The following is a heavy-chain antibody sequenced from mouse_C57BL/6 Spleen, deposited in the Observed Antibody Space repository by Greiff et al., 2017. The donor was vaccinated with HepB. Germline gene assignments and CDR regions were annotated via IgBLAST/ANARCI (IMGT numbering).Heavy chain of an antibody. CDR3: ARWLPRYFDV. J-gene: IGHJ1*03. V-gene: IGHV5-16*01. CDR2: INYDGSST. CDR1: GFTFSDYY. Sequence: EVQLVESEGGLVQPGSSMKLSCTASGFTFSDYYMAWVRQVPEKGLEWVANINYDGSSTYYLDSLKSRFIISRDNAKNILYLQMSSLKSEDTATYYCARWLPRYFDVWGTGTTVTVSS. D-gene: IGHD2-2*01.